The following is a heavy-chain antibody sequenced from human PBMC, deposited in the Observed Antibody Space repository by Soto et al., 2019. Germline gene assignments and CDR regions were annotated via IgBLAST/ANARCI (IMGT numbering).Heavy chain of an antibody. D-gene: IGHD2-2*01. CDR3: ARGGYCSSTSCYVAPVNYYGMDV. J-gene: IGHJ6*02. V-gene: IGHV4-61*01. CDR2: IYYSGST. Sequence: SETLSLTCTVSGGSVSSGSYYWSWIRQPPGKGLEWIGYIYYSGSTNYNPSLKSRVTISVDTSKNQFSLKLSSVTAADTAVYYCARGGYCSSTSCYVAPVNYYGMDVWGQGTTVTVSS. CDR1: GGSVSSGSYY.